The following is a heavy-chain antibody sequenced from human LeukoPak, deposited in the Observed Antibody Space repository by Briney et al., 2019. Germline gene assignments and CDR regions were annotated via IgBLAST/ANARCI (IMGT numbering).Heavy chain of an antibody. CDR1: GFTFSSYA. V-gene: IGHV3-23*01. CDR2: ISGSGGST. Sequence: PSGGSLRLSCAASGFTFSSYAMSWVRQAPGKGLEWVSAISGSGGSTYYADSVKGRFTISRDNSKNTLYLQMNCLRAEDTAVYYCAKRSQYDFWSGYFDYYYYYGMDVWGQGTTVTVS. D-gene: IGHD3-3*01. J-gene: IGHJ6*02. CDR3: AKRSQYDFWSGYFDYYYYYGMDV.